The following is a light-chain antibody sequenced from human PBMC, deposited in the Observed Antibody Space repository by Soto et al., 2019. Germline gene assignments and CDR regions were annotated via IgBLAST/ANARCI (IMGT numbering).Light chain of an antibody. J-gene: IGKJ1*01. V-gene: IGKV1-8*01. CDR3: QQYYSYPWT. Sequence: AIRMTQSPSSLSASTGDRVTITCRASQGISSYLAWYQQKPGKAPKLLIYAASTLQSGVPSRFSGSGSGTDLTLTISCLQSEDFATYYFQQYYSYPWTFGQGTKVEIK. CDR2: AAS. CDR1: QGISSY.